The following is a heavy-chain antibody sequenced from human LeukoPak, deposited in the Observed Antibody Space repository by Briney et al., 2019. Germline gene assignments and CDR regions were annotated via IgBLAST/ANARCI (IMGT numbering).Heavy chain of an antibody. J-gene: IGHJ5*02. Sequence: PSETLSLTCTVSGGSISSSGYCWGWIRQPPGKGLEWIGSIDYSGNTNYNPSLKSRVTIAVDMSKNQFSLKLSSVTAADTAVYYCARGRPDGSGSYYKFDPWGQGTLVTVSS. CDR3: ARGRPDGSGSYYKFDP. D-gene: IGHD3-10*01. V-gene: IGHV4-39*01. CDR1: GGSISSSGYC. CDR2: IDYSGNT.